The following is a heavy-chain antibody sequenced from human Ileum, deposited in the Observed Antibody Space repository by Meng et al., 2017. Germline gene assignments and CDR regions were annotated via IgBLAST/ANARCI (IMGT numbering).Heavy chain of an antibody. Sequence: GESLKISCAASGFAVFSNDMSWVRQAPGKGLEWVSVIYSGGNTYYAGSVKGRFTISRDSSKNTLYLQMNSLKVEDTAVYYCARDWVEVTDWGQGTPVTVSS. CDR1: GFAVFSND. CDR2: IYSGGNT. V-gene: IGHV3-53*01. J-gene: IGHJ4*02. CDR3: ARDWVEVTD. D-gene: IGHD2-21*02.